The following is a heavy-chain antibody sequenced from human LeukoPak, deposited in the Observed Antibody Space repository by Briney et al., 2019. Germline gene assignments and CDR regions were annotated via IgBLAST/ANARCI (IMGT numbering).Heavy chain of an antibody. V-gene: IGHV1-69*04. CDR1: GYTFTSYG. CDR2: IIPILGIA. J-gene: IGHJ4*02. CDR3: ARDFPNDYVWGSYRFDY. D-gene: IGHD3-16*02. Sequence: GASVKVSCKASGYTFTSYGISWVRQAPGQGLEWMGRIIPILGIANYAQKFQGRVTITADKSTSTAYMELSSLRSEDTAVYYCARDFPNDYVWGSYRFDYWGQGTLVTVSS.